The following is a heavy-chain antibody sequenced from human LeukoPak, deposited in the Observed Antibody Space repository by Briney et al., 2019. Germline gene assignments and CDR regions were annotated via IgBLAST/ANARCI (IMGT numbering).Heavy chain of an antibody. CDR2: INPSGGST. D-gene: IGHD1-26*01. Sequence: ASVKVSCKASGYTFTSYYMHWVRQAPGQGLEWMGIINPSGGSTSYAQKFQGRVTMTRDTSTSTVYMELSSLRSEDTAVYYCARDIGPVVGATTLFDYWGQGTLVTVSS. J-gene: IGHJ4*02. CDR1: GYTFTSYY. CDR3: ARDIGPVVGATTLFDY. V-gene: IGHV1-46*01.